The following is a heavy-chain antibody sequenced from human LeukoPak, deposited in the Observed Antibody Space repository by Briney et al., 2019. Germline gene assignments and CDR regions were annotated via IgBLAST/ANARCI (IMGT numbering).Heavy chain of an antibody. CDR2: INHSGST. CDR3: ARVFSSSGSLDY. Sequence: PSETLSLTCAVYGGSFSGYYWSWILQPPGKGLEWIGEINHSGSTNYNPSLKSRVTVSVDTSKNQFSLKLSSVTAADTAVYYCARVFSSSGSLDYWGQGTLVTVSS. J-gene: IGHJ4*02. D-gene: IGHD6-6*01. V-gene: IGHV4-34*01. CDR1: GGSFSGYY.